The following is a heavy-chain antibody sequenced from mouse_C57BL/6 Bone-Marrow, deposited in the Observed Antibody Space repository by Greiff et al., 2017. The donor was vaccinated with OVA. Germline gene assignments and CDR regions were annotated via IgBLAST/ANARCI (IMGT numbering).Heavy chain of an antibody. V-gene: IGHV1-69*01. J-gene: IGHJ2*01. CDR3: ARGYYGSSDYYFDY. CDR1: GYTFTSYW. Sequence: QVQLQQPGAELVMPGASVKLSCKASGYTFTSYWMHWVKQRPGQGLEWIGEIDPSDSYTNYNQKFKGKSTLTVDKSSSTAYMQLSSLTSEDSAVYYCARGYYGSSDYYFDYLGQGTTLTVSS. D-gene: IGHD1-1*01. CDR2: IDPSDSYT.